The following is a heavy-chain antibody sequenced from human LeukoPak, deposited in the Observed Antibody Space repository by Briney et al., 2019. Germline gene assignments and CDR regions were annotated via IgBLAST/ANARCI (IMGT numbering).Heavy chain of an antibody. J-gene: IGHJ4*02. D-gene: IGHD6-6*01. CDR2: INHSGST. CDR3: ARGLDSSSPVDY. Sequence: SETLSLTCTVSGGSISSGGYYWSWIRQHPGKGLEWIGEINHSGSTNYNPSLKSRVTISVDTSKNQFSLKLSSVTAADTAVYYCARGLDSSSPVDYWGQGTLVTVSS. CDR1: GGSISSGGYY. V-gene: IGHV4-31*03.